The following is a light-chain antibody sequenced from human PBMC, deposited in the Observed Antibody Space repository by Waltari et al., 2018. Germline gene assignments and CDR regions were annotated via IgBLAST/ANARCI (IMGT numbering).Light chain of an antibody. CDR3: QQYTKRWT. J-gene: IGKJ1*01. Sequence: EIVMTQSPDTLSVSPGERATLACRASQSVGRNLAWYQQKPGQAPRLLIYGVSTRATGIPARFSGSGSGTEFTLTISSLQSEDFAVYYCQQYTKRWTFGQGTKVEVK. V-gene: IGKV3-15*01. CDR1: QSVGRN. CDR2: GVS.